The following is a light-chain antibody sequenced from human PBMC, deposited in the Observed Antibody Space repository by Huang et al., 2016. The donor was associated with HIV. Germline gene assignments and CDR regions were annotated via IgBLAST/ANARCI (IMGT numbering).Light chain of an antibody. CDR3: QQSSISPWT. CDR2: AAS. V-gene: IGKV1-39*01. CDR1: QTISNY. J-gene: IGKJ1*01. Sequence: DIQMTQSPSSLSASVGDRVTITCRASQTISNYLNWYQHKPGKSPKLLIYAASDLQSGVPSRFSGRGSGTDFTLTISSLQPEDSATYYCQQSSISPWTFGQGTRVEIK.